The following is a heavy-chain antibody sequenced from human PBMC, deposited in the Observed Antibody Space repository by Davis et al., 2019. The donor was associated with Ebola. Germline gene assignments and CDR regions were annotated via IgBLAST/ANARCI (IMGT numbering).Heavy chain of an antibody. CDR1: GFTFSSYW. D-gene: IGHD6-19*01. Sequence: GESLKISCAASGFTFSSYWMSWVRQAPGKGLEWVANIKQDGSEKYYVDSVKGRFTISRDNAKNSLYLQMNSLRAEDTAVYYCARESLGSGYLDYWGQGTLVTVSS. CDR3: ARESLGSGYLDY. V-gene: IGHV3-7*01. CDR2: IKQDGSEK. J-gene: IGHJ4*02.